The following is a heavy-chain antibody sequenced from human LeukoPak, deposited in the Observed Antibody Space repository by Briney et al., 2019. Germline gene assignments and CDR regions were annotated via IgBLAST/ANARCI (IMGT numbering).Heavy chain of an antibody. V-gene: IGHV1-18*01. CDR3: ARERSTQDAFDI. J-gene: IGHJ3*02. CDR2: ISAYNGNT. Sequence: ASVTVSCKASGYTFTSYGISWVRQAPGQGLEWMGWISAYNGNTNYAQKLQGRVTMTTDTSTSTAYMELRSLRSDDTAVYYCARERSTQDAFDIWGQGTMVTVSS. CDR1: GYTFTSYG.